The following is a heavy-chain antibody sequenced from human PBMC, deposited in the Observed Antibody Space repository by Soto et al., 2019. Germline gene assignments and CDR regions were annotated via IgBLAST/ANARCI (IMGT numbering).Heavy chain of an antibody. J-gene: IGHJ6*02. CDR2: IYYSGST. CDR3: ARTAVAGGYYYYGMDV. V-gene: IGHV4-59*01. Sequence: SETLSLTCTVSGGSISSYYWSWIRQPPGKGLEWIGYIYYSGSTNYNPSLKSRVTISVDTSKNQFSLKLSSVTAADAAVYYCARTAVAGGYYYYGMDVWGQGTTVTVSS. D-gene: IGHD6-19*01. CDR1: GGSISSYY.